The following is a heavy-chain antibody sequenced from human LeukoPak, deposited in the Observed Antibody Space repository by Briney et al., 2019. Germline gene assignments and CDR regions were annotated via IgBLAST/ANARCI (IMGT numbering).Heavy chain of an antibody. D-gene: IGHD3-22*01. Sequence: GSLRLSCAASGFSFSGYGMHWVRQAPGKGLEWVAFIRYDGSNEYYADSVKGRFTISRDKSKNTLYLQMNSLRAEDTAVYYCARDSTYYYDSSFPDYWGQGTLVTVSS. CDR3: ARDSTYYYDSSFPDY. CDR2: IRYDGSNE. J-gene: IGHJ4*02. V-gene: IGHV3-30*02. CDR1: GFSFSGYG.